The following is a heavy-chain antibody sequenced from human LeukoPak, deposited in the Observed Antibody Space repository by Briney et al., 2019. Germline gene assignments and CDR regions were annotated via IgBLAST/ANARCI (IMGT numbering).Heavy chain of an antibody. V-gene: IGHV1-69*06. CDR1: GGTFSSYA. CDR3: ARDYWDYSPGMDV. Sequence: SVKVSCKASGGTFSSYAISWVRQAPGQGLEWMGGIIPIFGTANYAQKFQGRVTITADKSTSTAYMELSSLRSEDTAVYYCARDYWDYSPGMDVWGKGTTVTVSS. D-gene: IGHD4-11*01. J-gene: IGHJ6*03. CDR2: IIPIFGTA.